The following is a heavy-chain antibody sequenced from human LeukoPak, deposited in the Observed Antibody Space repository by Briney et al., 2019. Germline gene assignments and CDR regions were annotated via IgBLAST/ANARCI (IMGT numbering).Heavy chain of an antibody. CDR1: GFTFSDYY. D-gene: IGHD3-22*01. Sequence: GGSLRLSCAASGFTFSDYYMSWIRQAPGKGLEWVSYISSSGSTIYYADSVKGRFTISRDNAKNSLYLQMNSLRAEDTAVYYCARASIETYYDDSSGYVDYWGQGTLVTVSS. J-gene: IGHJ4*02. CDR2: ISSSGSTI. CDR3: ARASIETYYDDSSGYVDY. V-gene: IGHV3-11*01.